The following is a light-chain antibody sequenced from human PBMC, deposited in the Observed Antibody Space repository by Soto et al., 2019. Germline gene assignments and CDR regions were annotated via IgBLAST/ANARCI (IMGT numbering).Light chain of an antibody. Sequence: DIVMTQSPDSLAVSLGERATINCKSSQSVLYRSNNKNYLAWCQQKPGQPPKRLIYWASTRESGVPERFSGSGSGTDFTLTSSSLQAEDVAVYYCQQYYSTPPYTFGQGTKLEIK. J-gene: IGKJ2*01. CDR1: QSVLYRSNNKNY. CDR2: WAS. V-gene: IGKV4-1*01. CDR3: QQYYSTPPYT.